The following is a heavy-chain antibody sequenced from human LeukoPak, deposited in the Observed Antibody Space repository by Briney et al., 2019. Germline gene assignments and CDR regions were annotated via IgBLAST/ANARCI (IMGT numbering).Heavy chain of an antibody. CDR3: AAKQWLVRRGYFQH. Sequence: SETLSLTCAVYGGSFSGYYWSWIRQPPGKGLEWIGEINHSGSTNHNPSLKSRVTISVDTSKNQFSLKLSSVTAADTAVYYCAAKQWLVRRGYFQHWGQGTLVTVSS. V-gene: IGHV4-34*01. J-gene: IGHJ1*01. CDR1: GGSFSGYY. D-gene: IGHD6-19*01. CDR2: INHSGST.